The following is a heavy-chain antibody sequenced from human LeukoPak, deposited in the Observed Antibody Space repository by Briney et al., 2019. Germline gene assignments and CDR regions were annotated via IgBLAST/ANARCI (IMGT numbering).Heavy chain of an antibody. CDR3: ARMPLGYFDY. CDR2: IYYSGST. Sequence: SETLSLTCTVSGGSISSSSYYWGWIRQPPGKGLEWIGSIYYSGSTYYNPSLKSRVTISVDTSKNQFSLKLSSVTAADTAVYYCARMPLGYFDYWGQGTLVTVSS. J-gene: IGHJ4*02. D-gene: IGHD7-27*01. CDR1: GGSISSSSYY. V-gene: IGHV4-39*01.